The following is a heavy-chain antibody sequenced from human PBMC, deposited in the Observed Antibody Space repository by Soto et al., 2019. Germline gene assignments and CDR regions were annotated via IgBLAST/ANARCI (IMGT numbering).Heavy chain of an antibody. D-gene: IGHD6-13*01. CDR2: ISSSSSYI. CDR1: GFTFSSYI. V-gene: IGHV3-21*01. CDR3: ARIKPGVYSSSGYYYYYGMDV. Sequence: GGSLRLSCAATGFTFSSYIMNWVRQSPGKGLEWVSSISSSSSYIYYADSVKGRFTISRDNAKNSLYLQMNSLRAEDTAVYYCARIKPGVYSSSGYYYYYGMDVWGQGTTVTVSS. J-gene: IGHJ6*02.